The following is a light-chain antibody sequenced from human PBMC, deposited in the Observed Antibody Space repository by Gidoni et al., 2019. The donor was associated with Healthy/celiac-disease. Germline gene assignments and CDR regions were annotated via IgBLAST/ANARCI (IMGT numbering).Light chain of an antibody. Sequence: SYELTQPPSVSVSPGQTASITCSGDKLGDKYACWYQQKPGQSPVLVIYQDSKRPSGIPERFSGSNSGNTATLTISRTQAMDEADYYCQAWDSIYVVFGGGTKLTVL. J-gene: IGLJ2*01. V-gene: IGLV3-1*01. CDR2: QDS. CDR3: QAWDSIYVV. CDR1: KLGDKY.